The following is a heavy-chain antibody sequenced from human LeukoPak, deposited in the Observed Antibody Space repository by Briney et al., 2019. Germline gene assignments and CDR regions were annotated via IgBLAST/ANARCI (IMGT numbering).Heavy chain of an antibody. J-gene: IGHJ6*03. CDR3: ARGTYYYDSSGYLNYMDV. D-gene: IGHD3-22*01. Sequence: SWIRQPPGKGLEWIGYIYHSGSTYYNPSLKSRVTISVDRSKNQFSLKLSSVTAADTAVYYCARGTYYYDSSGYLNYMDVWGKGTTVTVSS. V-gene: IGHV4-30-2*01. CDR2: IYHSGST.